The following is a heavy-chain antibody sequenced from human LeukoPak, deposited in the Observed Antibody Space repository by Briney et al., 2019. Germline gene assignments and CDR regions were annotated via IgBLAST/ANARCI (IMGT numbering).Heavy chain of an antibody. CDR1: GFTFSSYA. CDR2: ISGSGGST. J-gene: IGHJ4*02. D-gene: IGHD1-26*01. CDR3: AKGTSGRYYQFDY. V-gene: IGHV3-23*01. Sequence: PGGSLRLSCAASGFTFSSYAMSWVRQAPGKGLEWVSAISGSGGSTYYADSVKGRFSISRDNSKNTLYLQMNSLRAEDTAVYYCAKGTSGRYYQFDYWGQGTLVTVSS.